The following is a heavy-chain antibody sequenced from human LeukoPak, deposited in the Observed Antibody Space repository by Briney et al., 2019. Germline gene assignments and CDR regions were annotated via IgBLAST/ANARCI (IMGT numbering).Heavy chain of an antibody. CDR2: ISAYNGNT. D-gene: IGHD3-16*01. Sequence: ASVKVSCKASGYTFTSYGISWVRQAPGQGLEWMGWISAYNGNTNYAQKLQGRVTMTTDASTSTAYMELRSLRSDDTVVYYCARGGGGYLLGLSAGQLWGIDYWGQGTLVTVSS. CDR3: ARGGGGYLLGLSAGQLWGIDY. J-gene: IGHJ4*02. CDR1: GYTFTSYG. V-gene: IGHV1-18*01.